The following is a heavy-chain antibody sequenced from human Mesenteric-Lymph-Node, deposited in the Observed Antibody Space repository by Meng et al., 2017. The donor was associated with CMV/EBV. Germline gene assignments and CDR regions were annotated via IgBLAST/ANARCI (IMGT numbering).Heavy chain of an antibody. Sequence: VSDETSGYNFNKCELNGARQAVGQGGGRMGWMDPISGNTGDAQKVKGRVTMTKSTSTATAYMELSSLRLEDTAVYYCAVNYHSAYWGQGTLVTVSS. CDR3: AVNYHSAY. CDR2: MDPISGNT. V-gene: IGHV1-8*01. J-gene: IGHJ4*02. CDR1: GYNFNKCE. D-gene: IGHD1-7*01.